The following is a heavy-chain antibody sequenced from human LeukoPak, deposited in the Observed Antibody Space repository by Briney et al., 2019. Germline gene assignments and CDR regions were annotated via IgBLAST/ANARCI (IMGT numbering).Heavy chain of an antibody. CDR1: GGSISSSS. V-gene: IGHV3-21*01. J-gene: IGHJ6*03. Sequence: ETLSLTCTVSGGSISSSSYYWGWIRQPPGKGLEWVSSITSDSRYMYYADSVKGRFTISRDNAKNSLYLQMNSLRAEDAALYFCARDPYSGSYGAYYYYYMDVWGKGTTVTISS. CDR2: ITSDSRYM. CDR3: ARDPYSGSYGAYYYYYMDV. D-gene: IGHD1-26*01.